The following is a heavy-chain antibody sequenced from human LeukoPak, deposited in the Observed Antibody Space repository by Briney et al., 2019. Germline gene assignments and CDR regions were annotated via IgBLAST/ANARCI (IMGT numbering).Heavy chain of an antibody. V-gene: IGHV4-30-2*01. CDR3: ARGSITTRRWAWFDP. CDR2: IYHSGST. CDR1: GGSISSGGYS. J-gene: IGHJ5*02. D-gene: IGHD3-3*01. Sequence: SQTLSLTCAVSGGSISSGGYSWSWIRQPPGKGLEWIGYIYHSGSTYYNPSLKSRVTISVDRPKNQFSLKLSSVTAADTAVYYCARGSITTRRWAWFDPWGQGTLVTVSS.